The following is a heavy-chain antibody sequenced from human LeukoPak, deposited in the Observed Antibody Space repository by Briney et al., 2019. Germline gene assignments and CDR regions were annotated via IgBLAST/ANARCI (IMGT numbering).Heavy chain of an antibody. CDR1: GYTFSNYG. D-gene: IGHD2-15*01. J-gene: IGHJ4*02. CDR2: ISAYNGNT. V-gene: IGHV1-18*01. Sequence: GASVKVSCRTSGYTFSNYGISWVRQAPGQGLEWMGWISAYNGNTNYAQKLQGRVSMTTDTSTTTAYMELRSLRSDDTAVYYCARVGAYCSGDNCLDYWGQGTLVTVSS. CDR3: ARVGAYCSGDNCLDY.